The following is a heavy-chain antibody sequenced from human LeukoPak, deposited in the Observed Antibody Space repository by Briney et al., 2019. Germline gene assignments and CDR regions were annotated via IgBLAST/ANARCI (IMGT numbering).Heavy chain of an antibody. CDR2: ISSSSSYI. J-gene: IGHJ6*02. V-gene: IGHV3-21*01. CDR1: GFTFSSYS. D-gene: IGHD5-12*01. Sequence: GGSLRLSCAASGFTFSSYSMNWVRQAPGKGLEWVSSISSSSSYIYYADSVKGRFTISRDNAKNSLYLQMDSLRAEDTAVYYCARGDSGYAPTGYYGMDVWGRGTTVTVSS. CDR3: ARGDSGYAPTGYYGMDV.